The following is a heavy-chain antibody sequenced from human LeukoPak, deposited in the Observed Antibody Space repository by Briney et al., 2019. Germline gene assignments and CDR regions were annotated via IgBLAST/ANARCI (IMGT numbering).Heavy chain of an antibody. CDR3: TTDLSQWLVQNY. V-gene: IGHV3-15*07. D-gene: IGHD6-19*01. CDR1: GFTFSNAW. CDR2: IKSKTDGGTT. Sequence: GGSLRLSCAASGFTFSNAWMNWVRQAPGKGLEWVGRIKSKTDGGTTDYAAPVKGRFTISRDDSKNTLHLQMNSLKTEDTAVYYCTTDLSQWLVQNYWGQGTLVTVSS. J-gene: IGHJ4*02.